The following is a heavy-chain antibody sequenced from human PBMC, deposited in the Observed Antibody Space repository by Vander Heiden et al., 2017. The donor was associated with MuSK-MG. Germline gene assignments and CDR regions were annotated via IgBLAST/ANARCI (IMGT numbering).Heavy chain of an antibody. Sequence: QVQLVQSGAEVKKPGSSVKVSCKASGGTFSSYAISWVRQAPGQGLEWMGRIIPILGIANYAQKVQGRVTITADKSTSTAYMELSSMRSEDTAVYYCARGRGGGNSGRVDYWGHGTLVTVYS. D-gene: IGHD3-10*01. V-gene: IGHV1-69*04. CDR2: IIPILGIA. CDR3: ARGRGGGNSGRVDY. J-gene: IGHJ4*01. CDR1: GGTFSSYA.